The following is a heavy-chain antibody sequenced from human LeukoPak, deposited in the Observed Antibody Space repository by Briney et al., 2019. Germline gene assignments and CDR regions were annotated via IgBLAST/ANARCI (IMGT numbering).Heavy chain of an antibody. CDR2: IYSGGSP. J-gene: IGHJ3*01. CDR1: GFTVRSSY. CDR3: ARDGADNSGYYFGSL. V-gene: IGHV3-53*01. Sequence: GGSLRLSCAASGFTVRSSYMSWVRQAPGKGLEWVSVIYSGGSPDYADFAKGRFTISSDNSKNTLYLQMNSLRVEDTAVYYCARDGADNSGYYFGSLWGQGTMVTVSS. D-gene: IGHD3-22*01.